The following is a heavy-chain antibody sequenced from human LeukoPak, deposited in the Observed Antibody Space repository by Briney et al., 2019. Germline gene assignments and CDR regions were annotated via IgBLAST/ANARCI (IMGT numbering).Heavy chain of an antibody. CDR3: ARLRYYESSGYPV. V-gene: IGHV4-34*01. Sequence: SETLSLTCGVYGGSINVYLWSWIRQPPGKGQEWIGEINHVGGTNFNASFKRRAAISVDTSNNHFSLKLRSVTAADTAIYYCARLRYYESSGYPVWGPGTLVTVSS. J-gene: IGHJ3*01. D-gene: IGHD3-22*01. CDR2: INHVGGT. CDR1: GGSINVYL.